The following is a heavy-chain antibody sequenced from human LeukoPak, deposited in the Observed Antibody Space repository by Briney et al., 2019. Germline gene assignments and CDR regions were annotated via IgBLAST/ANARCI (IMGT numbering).Heavy chain of an antibody. CDR1: GFTFRNYA. Sequence: GGSLRLSCVASGFTFRNYAMSWVRQAPGKGLESVSTISGSASDTHYADSVKGRFTISRDNSKNTLYLHMASLRAEDTAVYYCAKDGEDWGQGTLVTVSS. V-gene: IGHV3-23*01. J-gene: IGHJ4*02. CDR3: AKDGED. CDR2: ISGSASDT. D-gene: IGHD2-21*01.